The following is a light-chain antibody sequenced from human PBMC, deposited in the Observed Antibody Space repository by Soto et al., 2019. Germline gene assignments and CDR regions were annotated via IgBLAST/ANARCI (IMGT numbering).Light chain of an antibody. J-gene: IGLJ3*02. CDR1: NSNIESNY. V-gene: IGLV1-47*01. Sequence: QSVLTQPPSASGTPGQRVTISCSGRNSNIESNYVYWYQQYPGTAPKLLIYRNNQRPSGVPDRFSGSKSGTSASLAISGLQSEDESDYYCATWDDSLNGWVFGGGTKLTVL. CDR3: ATWDDSLNGWV. CDR2: RNN.